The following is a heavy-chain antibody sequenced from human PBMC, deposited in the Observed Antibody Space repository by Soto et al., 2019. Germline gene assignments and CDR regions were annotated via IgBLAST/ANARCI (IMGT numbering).Heavy chain of an antibody. V-gene: IGHV1-2*02. CDR2: ISPKSGGT. CDR3: ARPPGYISDWYYFDL. D-gene: IGHD3-9*01. Sequence: QVQLVQSGAEVKKPGASVKVSCEASGYNFIDFHIHWVRQAPGQGFEWMGRISPKSGGTNYGHKFEGRVTMTWDTSLNTAYMELRSLKSDDTAVYYCARPPGYISDWYYFDLWGQGTRVTVSS. CDR1: GYNFIDFH. J-gene: IGHJ4*02.